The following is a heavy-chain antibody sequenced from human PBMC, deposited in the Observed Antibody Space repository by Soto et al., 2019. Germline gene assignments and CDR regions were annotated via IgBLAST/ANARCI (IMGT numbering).Heavy chain of an antibody. CDR1: GFTFSSYG. D-gene: IGHD3-10*01. CDR3: AKDRGDGYLDY. J-gene: IGHJ4*02. V-gene: IGHV3-30*18. Sequence: QVQLVESGGGVVQPGRSLRLSCAASGFTFSSYGMHWVRQAPGKGLEWVAVISYDGSNKYYADSVKGRFTISRDNSKNTLYLQMNSLRAEDTAVYYWAKDRGDGYLDYWGQGTLVTVSS. CDR2: ISYDGSNK.